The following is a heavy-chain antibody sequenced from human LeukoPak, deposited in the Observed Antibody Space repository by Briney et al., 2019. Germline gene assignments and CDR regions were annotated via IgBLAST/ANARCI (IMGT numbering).Heavy chain of an antibody. J-gene: IGHJ6*03. D-gene: IGHD3-16*02. CDR1: GYTFSTHG. CDR2: IWYDGSKT. Sequence: GGALRLSCAASGYTFSTHGMHWVRQAPGKGLEWVATIWYDGSKTYYADSVKGRFTISRDNSKNTLYLQMNSLRADDTAVYYCARVIEGTSTGAPGYHFYYYYMDVWGKGTTVTVSS. CDR3: ARVIEGTSTGAPGYHFYYYYMDV. V-gene: IGHV3-33*01.